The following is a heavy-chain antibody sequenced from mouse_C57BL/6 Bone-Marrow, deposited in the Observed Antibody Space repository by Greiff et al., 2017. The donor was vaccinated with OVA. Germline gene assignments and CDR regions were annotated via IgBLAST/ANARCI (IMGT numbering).Heavy chain of an antibody. V-gene: IGHV1-80*01. CDR1: GYAFSSYG. Sequence: QVQLQQSGAELVKPGASVKISCKASGYAFSSYGMNWVKQRPGKGLEWIGQIYTGDGDHNYNGKFKGTATLTADKSSSTAYMQLSSLTSEDSACYFCARGGDHDGSSFGYCDVWGTGTTVTVSS. CDR3: ARGGDHDGSSFGYCDV. D-gene: IGHD1-1*01. J-gene: IGHJ1*03. CDR2: IYTGDGDH.